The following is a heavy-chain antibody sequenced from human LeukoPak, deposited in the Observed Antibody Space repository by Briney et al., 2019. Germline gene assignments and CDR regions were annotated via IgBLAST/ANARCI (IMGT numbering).Heavy chain of an antibody. CDR3: ARLSSGSYYVDWFDP. Sequence: NPSETLSLTCTVSVTFIDNGYYWGWIRQPPGKGLEWIGSIYHTGSTYYNPSLKSRVTISVDTSKNQFSLKLSSVTAADTAVYYCARLSSGSYYVDWFDPWGQGTLVTVSS. D-gene: IGHD1-26*01. CDR2: IYHTGST. J-gene: IGHJ5*02. CDR1: VTFIDNGYY. V-gene: IGHV4-38-2*02.